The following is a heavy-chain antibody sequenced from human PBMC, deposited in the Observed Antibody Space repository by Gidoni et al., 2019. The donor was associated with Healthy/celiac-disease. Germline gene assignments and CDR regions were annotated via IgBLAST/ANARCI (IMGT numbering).Heavy chain of an antibody. Sequence: QLQLQESGPGLVKPSETLSLTCTVSGGSISSSSYYWGWIRQPPGKGLEWIGSIYYSGSTYYNPSLKSRVTISVDTSKNQFSLKLSSVTAADTAVYYCARHPVVAHFDYWGQGTLVTVSS. CDR3: ARHPVVAHFDY. D-gene: IGHD2-2*01. J-gene: IGHJ4*02. CDR2: IYYSGST. V-gene: IGHV4-39*01. CDR1: GGSISSSSYY.